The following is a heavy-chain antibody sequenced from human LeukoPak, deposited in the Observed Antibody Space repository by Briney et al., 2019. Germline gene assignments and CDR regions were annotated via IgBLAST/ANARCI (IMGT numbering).Heavy chain of an antibody. D-gene: IGHD1-20*01. V-gene: IGHV4-30-4*01. Sequence: SQTLSLTCTVSGGSISSGDYYWSWIRQPPGKGLEWIGYIYYSGSTYYNPSLKSRVTISVDTSKNQFSLKLSSVTAADTAVYYCARESPSNWNYNDYWGQGTLVTVSS. CDR3: ARESPSNWNYNDY. CDR2: IYYSGST. CDR1: GGSISSGDYY. J-gene: IGHJ4*02.